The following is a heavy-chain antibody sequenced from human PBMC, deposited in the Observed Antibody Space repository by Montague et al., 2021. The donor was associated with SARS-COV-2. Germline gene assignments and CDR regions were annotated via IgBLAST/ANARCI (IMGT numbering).Heavy chain of an antibody. V-gene: IGHV6-1*01. D-gene: IGHD6-19*01. CDR1: EDSVSSSTVA. CDR3: ARQDTSGWLTFDY. J-gene: IGHJ4*02. Sequence: CAISEDSVSSSTVAWNWLRQSPSRGLEWLGRTYFRSSFYNDYALSVKSRLNIQPDSAKNQFSLQLTFVTPEDTAIYYCARQDTSGWLTFDYWGQGILVTASS. CDR2: TYFRSSFYN.